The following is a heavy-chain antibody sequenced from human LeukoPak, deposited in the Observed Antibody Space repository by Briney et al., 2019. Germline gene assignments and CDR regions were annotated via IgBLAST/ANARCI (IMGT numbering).Heavy chain of an antibody. CDR2: ISGRSDYI. V-gene: IGHV3-21*06. Sequence: GGSLRLSCAASGFTFSNHNMNWFRQAPGKGLEWVSSISGRSDYIYYADSVKGRFTISRDNAKNSLYLQMNSPRAEDTAVYYCTGGYYLDYWGQGMLVTVSP. CDR1: GFTFSNHN. CDR3: TGGYYLDY. J-gene: IGHJ4*02. D-gene: IGHD3-16*01.